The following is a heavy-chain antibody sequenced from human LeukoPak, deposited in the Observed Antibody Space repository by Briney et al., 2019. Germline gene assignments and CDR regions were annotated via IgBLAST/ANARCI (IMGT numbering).Heavy chain of an antibody. CDR3: ARINTARFLEWSSFDP. Sequence: GGSLRLSCAASGFTFDDYGMSWVRQAPGKGLEWVSGINWNGGSTGYADSVKGRFTISRDTAKNSLYLQINSLRAEDTALYHCARINTARFLEWSSFDPWGQGTLVTVSA. V-gene: IGHV3-20*01. CDR2: INWNGGST. J-gene: IGHJ5*02. D-gene: IGHD3-3*01. CDR1: GFTFDDYG.